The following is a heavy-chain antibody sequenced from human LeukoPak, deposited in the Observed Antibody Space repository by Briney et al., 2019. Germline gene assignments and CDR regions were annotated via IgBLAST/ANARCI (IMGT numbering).Heavy chain of an antibody. D-gene: IGHD3-10*01. V-gene: IGHV3-48*01. CDR2: ISSASNTI. CDR1: GFTFSSYS. Sequence: GGSLRLSCAASGFTFSSYSMNWVRQAPGKGLEWVSYISSASNTIYYADSVKGRFTISRDNAKKSLYLQMNSLRAEDTAMYYCARDGWFGDNNWFDPWGQGTLVTVSS. CDR3: ARDGWFGDNNWFDP. J-gene: IGHJ5*02.